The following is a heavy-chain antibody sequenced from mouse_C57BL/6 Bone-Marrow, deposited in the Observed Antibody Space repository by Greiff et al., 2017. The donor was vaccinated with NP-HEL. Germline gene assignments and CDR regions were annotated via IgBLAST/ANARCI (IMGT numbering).Heavy chain of an antibody. CDR1: GYTFTSYW. Sequence: VQLKESGTVLARPGASVKMSCKTSGYTFTSYWMHWVKQRPGQGLEWIGAIYPGNSDTSSNQKFKGKAKLTAVTSASTAYMELSSLTNEDSAVYYCTGIYGTFYAMDYWGQGTSVTVSS. J-gene: IGHJ4*01. D-gene: IGHD1-1*01. V-gene: IGHV1-5*01. CDR3: TGIYGTFYAMDY. CDR2: IYPGNSDT.